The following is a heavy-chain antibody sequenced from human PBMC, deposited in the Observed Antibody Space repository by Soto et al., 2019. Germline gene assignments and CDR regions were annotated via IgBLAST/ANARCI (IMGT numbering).Heavy chain of an antibody. J-gene: IGHJ4*02. CDR1: GFTFSSYG. V-gene: IGHV3-30*03. D-gene: IGHD6-19*01. CDR3: ATSLGLAVAAPNPL. CDR2: ISYDGSNK. Sequence: HPGGSLRLSCAASGFTFSSYGMHWVRQAPGKGLEWVAVISYDGSNKYYAESVKGRFTISRDNSKNTLYLQMNSLRAEDTAVYYCATSLGLAVAAPNPLWGQGTLVTVSS.